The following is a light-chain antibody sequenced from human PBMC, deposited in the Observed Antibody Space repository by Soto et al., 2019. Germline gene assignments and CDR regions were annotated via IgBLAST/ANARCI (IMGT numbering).Light chain of an antibody. CDR3: QQSNSFPLT. J-gene: IGKJ4*01. V-gene: IGKV1-12*01. CDR2: AAS. Sequence: DLQMTQSPSSVSASVGDRVTITCRASQGISSWLDWYQQKPGKAPKLLIYAASSLQSGVPSRFSASGSGTDFTLTISSLQPEDFATYFCQQSNSFPLTFGGGTKVEIK. CDR1: QGISSW.